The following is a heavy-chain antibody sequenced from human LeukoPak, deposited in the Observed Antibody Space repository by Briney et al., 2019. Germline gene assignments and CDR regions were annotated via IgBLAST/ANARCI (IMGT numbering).Heavy chain of an antibody. V-gene: IGHV4-61*02. D-gene: IGHD5-18*01. J-gene: IGHJ4*02. Sequence: SQTLSLTCTVSGGSISSGSYYWSWIRQPAGKGLEWIGRIYTSGSTNYNPSLKSRVTISVDTSKNQFSLKLSSVTAADTAVYYCARDDGYSYGYRAYFDYWGQGTLVTVSS. CDR2: IYTSGST. CDR3: ARDDGYSYGYRAYFDY. CDR1: GGSISSGSYY.